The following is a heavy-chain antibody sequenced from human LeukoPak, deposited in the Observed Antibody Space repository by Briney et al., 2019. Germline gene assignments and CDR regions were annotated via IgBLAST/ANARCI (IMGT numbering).Heavy chain of an antibody. D-gene: IGHD6-13*01. CDR3: ARNRRLAAAASRNFYFDY. J-gene: IGHJ4*02. CDR2: IYYSGST. V-gene: IGHV4-39*01. Sequence: SETLSLTCTVSGDSISSSSSYWVWIRQPPGTGLEWIGSIYYSGSTYYNPSLKSRVTISVDTSKSQFSLKLSSVTAADTAVYYCARNRRLAAAASRNFYFDYWGQGTLVTVSS. CDR1: GDSISSSSSY.